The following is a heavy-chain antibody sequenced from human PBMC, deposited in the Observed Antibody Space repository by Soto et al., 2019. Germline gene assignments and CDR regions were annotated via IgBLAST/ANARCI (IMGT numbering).Heavy chain of an antibody. CDR3: AKDPGNGYNYFDY. J-gene: IGHJ4*02. V-gene: IGHV4-59*01. CDR2: ISSSGST. Sequence: SETLSLTCTVSGGSISTYYWSWIRHPPGKGLEWIAYISSSGSTNYNPSLKSRVTISLDTSKNQFSLRLSSVTAADTAVYYCAKDPGNGYNYFDYWGQGALVTVSS. D-gene: IGHD5-12*01. CDR1: GGSISTYY.